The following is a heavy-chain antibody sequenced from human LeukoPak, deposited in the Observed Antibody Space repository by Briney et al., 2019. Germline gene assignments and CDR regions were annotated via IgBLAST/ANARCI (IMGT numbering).Heavy chain of an antibody. CDR3: ASIRYCSSTSCYYYYYYMDV. Sequence: ASVKVSCKASGGTFSSYAISWVRQAPEQGLEWMGGIIPIFGTANYAQKFQGRVTITADESTSTAYMELSSLRSEDTAVYYCASIRYCSSTSCYYYYYYMDVWGKGTTVTVSS. D-gene: IGHD2-2*01. CDR2: IIPIFGTA. V-gene: IGHV1-69*13. CDR1: GGTFSSYA. J-gene: IGHJ6*03.